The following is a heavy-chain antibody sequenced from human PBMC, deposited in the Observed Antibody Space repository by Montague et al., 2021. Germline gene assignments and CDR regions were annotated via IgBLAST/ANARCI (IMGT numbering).Heavy chain of an antibody. D-gene: IGHD4-17*01. CDR1: GFPFSSYA. J-gene: IGHJ5*02. V-gene: IGHV3-23*01. CDR3: TKDQDDYGDYVDWVDT. CDR2: ITSGGST. Sequence: SLRLSCAASGFPFSSYAMSWVRQAPGKGLKWVSSITSGGSTYYADSVTGRFTISRDTSKNTLYPQMNSLRAEDTAVYYCTKDQDDYGDYVDWVDTWGQGTLVTVSS.